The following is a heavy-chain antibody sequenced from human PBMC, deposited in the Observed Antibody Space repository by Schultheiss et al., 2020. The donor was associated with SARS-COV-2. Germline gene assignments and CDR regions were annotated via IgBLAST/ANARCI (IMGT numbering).Heavy chain of an antibody. J-gene: IGHJ4*02. Sequence: GGSLRLSCAASGFTFSGSAMHWVCQASGKGLEWVGRIRSKANSYATAYAASVKGRFTISRDDSKNTAYLQMNSLKTEDTAVYYCTRPLEGVVKSWGQGTLVTVSS. CDR1: GFTFSGSA. V-gene: IGHV3-73*01. D-gene: IGHD3-3*01. CDR2: IRSKANSYAT. CDR3: TRPLEGVVKS.